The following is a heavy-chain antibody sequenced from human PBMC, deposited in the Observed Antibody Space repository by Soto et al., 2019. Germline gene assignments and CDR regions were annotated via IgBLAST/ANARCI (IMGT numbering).Heavy chain of an antibody. CDR2: IIPIFGTA. CDR3: AREGEMPYYYYGLDV. CDR1: GGTFSSYA. Sequence: PSVKVSCKASGGTFSSYAISWVRKAPGQGLEWMGGIIPIFGTAKYAQKFQGRVTMTTDTSTSTVYMDLRSLRSDDTAVYYCAREGEMPYYYYGLDVWGQGTTVTVSS. J-gene: IGHJ6*02. D-gene: IGHD3-16*01. V-gene: IGHV1-69*05.